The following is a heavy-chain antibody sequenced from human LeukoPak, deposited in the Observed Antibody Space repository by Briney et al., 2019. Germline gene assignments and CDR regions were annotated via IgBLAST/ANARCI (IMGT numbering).Heavy chain of an antibody. Sequence: ASVKVSCKASGGTFSSYAISWVRQAPGQGLEWMGGIIPIFGTANYAQKFQGRVTITTDESTSTAYMELSSLRSEDTAVYYCARGPPEWQQLLGYYFDYWGQGTLVTVSS. CDR2: IIPIFGTA. J-gene: IGHJ4*02. CDR3: ARGPPEWQQLLGYYFDY. CDR1: GGTFSSYA. V-gene: IGHV1-69*05. D-gene: IGHD6-13*01.